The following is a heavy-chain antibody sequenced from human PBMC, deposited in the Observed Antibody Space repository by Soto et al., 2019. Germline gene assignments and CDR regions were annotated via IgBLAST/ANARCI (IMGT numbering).Heavy chain of an antibody. CDR2: ISPSGGST. J-gene: IGHJ4*02. D-gene: IGHD2-15*01. V-gene: IGHV1-46*01. CDR3: ARVYCSGGGCYGIDY. Sequence: QVKLVQSGAEVKKPGASVKVSCKASGYTFTSYYMHWVRQAPGQGLEWMGIISPSGGSTTYAQKFQGRVRMTRDTSTSTVYMGLSSLRSEDTAVYYCARVYCSGGGCYGIDYWGQGTLVTVSS. CDR1: GYTFTSYY.